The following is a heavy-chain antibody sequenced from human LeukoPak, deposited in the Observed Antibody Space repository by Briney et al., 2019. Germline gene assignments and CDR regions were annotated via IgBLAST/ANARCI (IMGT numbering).Heavy chain of an antibody. CDR3: AHRGEGSKPLY. Sequence: SGPTLVNPTQILTQTRTFSGFSLSTSGVGVGWIRQPPGKALEWLALIYWNDDKRYSPSLKSRLTITKDTSKNQVVLTMTNMDPVDTATYYCAHRGEGSKPLYWGQGTLVTVSS. J-gene: IGHJ4*02. CDR2: IYWNDDK. D-gene: IGHD2-21*01. CDR1: GFSLSTSGVG. V-gene: IGHV2-5*01.